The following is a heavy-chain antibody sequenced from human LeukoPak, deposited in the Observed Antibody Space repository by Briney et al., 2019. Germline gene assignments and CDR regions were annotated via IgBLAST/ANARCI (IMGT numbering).Heavy chain of an antibody. CDR1: GYTFTGYY. Sequence: ASVKVSCKASGYTFTGYYMHWVRQAPGQGLEGMGWINPNSGGTNYAQKFQGRVTMTRDTSISTAYMELSRLRSDDTAVYYCARDPGGIVVVVAATGGNWFDPWGQGTLVTVSS. V-gene: IGHV1-2*02. D-gene: IGHD2-15*01. J-gene: IGHJ5*02. CDR3: ARDPGGIVVVVAATGGNWFDP. CDR2: INPNSGGT.